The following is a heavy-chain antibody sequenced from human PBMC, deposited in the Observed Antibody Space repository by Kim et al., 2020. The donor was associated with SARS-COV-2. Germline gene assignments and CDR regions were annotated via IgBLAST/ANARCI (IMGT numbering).Heavy chain of an antibody. CDR2: IYPGNSDT. V-gene: IGHV5-51*01. CDR1: GYIFTNYW. Sequence: GESLKISCKGSGYIFTNYWIAWVRQMPGKGLEWMGIIYPGNSDTRYSPSFQGYVTISADKSTSPAYLQWSSLEAPDTAMYYCARAGSSGSAARDWFDPWGQGTLGTVPS. J-gene: IGHJ5*02. CDR3: ARAGSSGSAARDWFDP. D-gene: IGHD1-26*01.